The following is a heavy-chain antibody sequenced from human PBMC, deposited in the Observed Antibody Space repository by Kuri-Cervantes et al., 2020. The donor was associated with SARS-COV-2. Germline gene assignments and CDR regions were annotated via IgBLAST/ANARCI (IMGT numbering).Heavy chain of an antibody. D-gene: IGHD6-13*01. CDR1: GYTLTELS. V-gene: IGHV1-24*01. Sequence: ASVKVSCKVPGYTLTELSMHWVRQAPGKGLEWMGGFDPEDGETIYAQKFQGRVTMTEDTSTDTAYMELSSLRSEDTAVYYCAQLHSSSWHIRRYYGMDVWGQGTTVTVSS. J-gene: IGHJ6*02. CDR2: FDPEDGET. CDR3: AQLHSSSWHIRRYYGMDV.